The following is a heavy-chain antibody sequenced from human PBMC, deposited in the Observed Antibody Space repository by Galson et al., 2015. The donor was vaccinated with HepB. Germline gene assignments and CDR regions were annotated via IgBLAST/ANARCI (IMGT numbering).Heavy chain of an antibody. J-gene: IGHJ6*01. D-gene: IGHD3-3*01. CDR2: ITQGGST. CDR3: ARGKGRQVLLDYHYYGMDV. V-gene: IGHV4-34*01. CDR1: GGSFSGYH. Sequence: ETLSLTCAVFGGSFSGYHWTWIRQSPGKGLEWIGEITQGGSTHSHASLKSRVTISLDTSKNQFSLKVRSVTAADTAVYYCARGKGRQVLLDYHYYGMDVWSQGTTVSVSS.